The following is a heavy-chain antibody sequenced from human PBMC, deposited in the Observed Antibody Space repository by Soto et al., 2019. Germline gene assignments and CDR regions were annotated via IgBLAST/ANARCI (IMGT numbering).Heavy chain of an antibody. V-gene: IGHV1-69*01. CDR1: GGTFSSYA. Sequence: QVQLVQSGAEVKKPGSSVKVSCKASGGTFSSYAISWVRQAPGQGREWMGGIIPIFGKANYAQKFQGRVTITADESTCTAYMGLSSLRSEDTAVYYCARGSAYVWGSYRYSRAWYFDLSGRGTLVTVSS. CDR2: IIPIFGKA. D-gene: IGHD3-16*02. CDR3: ARGSAYVWGSYRYSRAWYFDL. J-gene: IGHJ2*01.